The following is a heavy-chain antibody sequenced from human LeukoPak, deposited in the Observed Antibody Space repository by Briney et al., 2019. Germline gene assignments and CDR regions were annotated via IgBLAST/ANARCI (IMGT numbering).Heavy chain of an antibody. CDR2: IIPILGIA. CDR1: GGTFSSYA. Sequence: GASVKVSCKASGGTFSSYAISWVRQAPGQGLEWMGRIIPILGIANYAQKFQGRVTITADKSTSTAYMELSSLRSEDTAVYYCARSGSGSYNDHWGQGTLVTVSS. V-gene: IGHV1-69*04. J-gene: IGHJ5*02. CDR3: ARSGSGSYNDH. D-gene: IGHD1-26*01.